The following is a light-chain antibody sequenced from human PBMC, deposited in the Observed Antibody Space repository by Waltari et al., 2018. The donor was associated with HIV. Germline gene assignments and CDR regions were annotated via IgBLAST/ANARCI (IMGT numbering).Light chain of an antibody. V-gene: IGKV1-33*01. CDR3: QQYDNFPL. CDR1: QDISNY. Sequence: DIHRPQSPPSLSASVGNRVTITCQASQDISNYLSWYQQKPGKAPKLLIYDASNLETGVPSRFSGSGSGANFTFTISSLLPEDIATYYCQQYDNFPLFGGGTKVEIK. CDR2: DAS. J-gene: IGKJ4*01.